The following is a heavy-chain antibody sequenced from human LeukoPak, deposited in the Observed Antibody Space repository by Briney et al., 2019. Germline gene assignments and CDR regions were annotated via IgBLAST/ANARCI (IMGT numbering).Heavy chain of an antibody. J-gene: IGHJ3*02. CDR3: ARTYGDAAAFDI. Sequence: PSETLSLTCAVSGGSISSGSYSWSWIRQPPGKGLEWIGYIYPRGSTYYNPSLKSRVILSLDKSANQFSLNLSSVTAADTAVYYCARTYGDAAAFDIWGQGTMVTVSS. D-gene: IGHD4-17*01. CDR2: IYPRGST. CDR1: GGSISSGSYS. V-gene: IGHV4-30-2*01.